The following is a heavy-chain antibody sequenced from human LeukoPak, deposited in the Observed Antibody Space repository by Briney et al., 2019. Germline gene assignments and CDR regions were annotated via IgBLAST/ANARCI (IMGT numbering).Heavy chain of an antibody. CDR1: GYTFTSYY. CDR3: AVAATGNVNWFDP. V-gene: IGHV1-46*01. J-gene: IGHJ5*02. CDR2: INPSGGST. Sequence: ASVKVSCKASGYTFTSYYMHWVRQAPGQGLEWMGIINPSGGSTSYAQKFQGRVTMTRDTSTSTVCMELSSLRSEDTAVYYCAVAATGNVNWFDPWGQGTLVTVSS. D-gene: IGHD2-15*01.